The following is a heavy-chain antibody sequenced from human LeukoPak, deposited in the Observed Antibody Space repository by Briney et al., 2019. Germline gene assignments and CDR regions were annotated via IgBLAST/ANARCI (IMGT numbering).Heavy chain of an antibody. V-gene: IGHV1-2*02. J-gene: IGHJ5*02. CDR1: GYTFTGYY. CDR3: ARVRGYGSGKNWFDP. CDR2: INPNSGGT. Sequence: EASVKVSRKASGYTFTGYYMHWVRQAPGQGREWMGWINPNSGGTNYAQKFQGRVTMTRDTSISTAYMELSRLRSDDTAVYYCARVRGYGSGKNWFDPWGQGTLVTVSS. D-gene: IGHD3-10*01.